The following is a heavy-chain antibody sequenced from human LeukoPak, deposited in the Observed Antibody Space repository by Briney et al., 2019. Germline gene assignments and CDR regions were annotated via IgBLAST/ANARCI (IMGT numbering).Heavy chain of an antibody. CDR1: GGSISGYY. Sequence: SETLSLTCTVSGGSISGYYWSWIRQPPGKGLEWIGYVYYSGSTRYNPSLKSRVTISVDTSKSQFSLKLSSVTAADTAVYYCAREGDGSAYFNYWGQGTLVTVSS. CDR2: VYYSGST. CDR3: AREGDGSAYFNY. J-gene: IGHJ4*02. V-gene: IGHV4-59*12. D-gene: IGHD5-24*01.